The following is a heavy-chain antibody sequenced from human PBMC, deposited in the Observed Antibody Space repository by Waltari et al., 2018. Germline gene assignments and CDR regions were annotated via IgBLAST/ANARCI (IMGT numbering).Heavy chain of an antibody. V-gene: IGHV3-33*01. CDR1: GFTFSSYG. J-gene: IGHJ4*02. Sequence: QVQLVESGGGVVQPGRSLRLSCAASGFTFSSYGMHWVRQAPGKGLEWVAVIWYDGSNKYYADSVKGRFTISRDNSKNTLYLQMNSLRAEDTAVYYCVRDEVGALGVFDYWGQGTLVTISS. CDR2: IWYDGSNK. CDR3: VRDEVGALGVFDY. D-gene: IGHD1-26*01.